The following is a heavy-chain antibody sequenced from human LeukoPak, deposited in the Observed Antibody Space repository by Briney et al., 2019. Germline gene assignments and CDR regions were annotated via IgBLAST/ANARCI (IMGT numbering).Heavy chain of an antibody. CDR1: GDSVSSNGAS. J-gene: IGHJ4*02. V-gene: IGHV6-1*01. CDR2: TYYRSQQWHS. CDR3: GRETDFGVVTN. Sequence: QTLSLTCAISGDSVSSNGASWNWIRQSPSRGLEWLGRTYYRSQQWHSDYAPSVKGRITLNPDTSKNQFSLQLNSMTPEDTALYYCGRETDFGVVTNWGQGTLVTVSS. D-gene: IGHD3-3*01.